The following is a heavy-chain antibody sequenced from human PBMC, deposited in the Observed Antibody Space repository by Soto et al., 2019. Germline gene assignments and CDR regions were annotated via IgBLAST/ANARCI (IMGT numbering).Heavy chain of an antibody. V-gene: IGHV4-34*01. CDR1: GGSFSGYY. CDR3: ARGGLSYYGSGRRNWFDP. D-gene: IGHD3-10*01. CDR2: INHSGST. J-gene: IGHJ5*02. Sequence: PSETLSLSCAVYGGSFSGYYWSWIRQPPGKGLEWIGEINHSGSTNYNPSLKSRVTISVDTSKNQFSLKLSSVTAADTAVYYCARGGLSYYGSGRRNWFDPWGQGTLVTVS.